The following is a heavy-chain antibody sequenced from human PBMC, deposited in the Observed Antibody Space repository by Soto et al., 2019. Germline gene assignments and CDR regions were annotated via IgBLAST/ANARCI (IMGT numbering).Heavy chain of an antibody. CDR1: GYSFTSYW. CDR3: ARHGTTSAAGSGWGMNV. V-gene: IGHV5-10-1*01. D-gene: IGHD6-13*01. CDR2: IDPSDSYT. Sequence: PGASLKISCKGSGYSFTSYWISWVRQMPGKGLEWMGRIDPSDSYTNYSPSFQGHVTISADKSISTAYLQWSSLKASDTAMYYCARHGTTSAAGSGWGMNVCGQGTTVTVSS. J-gene: IGHJ6*02.